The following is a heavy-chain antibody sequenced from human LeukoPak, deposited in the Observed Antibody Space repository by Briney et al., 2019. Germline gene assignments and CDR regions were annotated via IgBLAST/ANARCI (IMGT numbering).Heavy chain of an antibody. CDR1: GYTFTSYA. D-gene: IGHD3-10*01. V-gene: IGHV1-3*03. Sequence: ASVKVFCKASGYTFTSYAMHWVRQAPGQRLEWMGWINAGNGNTKYSQEFQGRVTITRDTSASTAYMELSSLRSEDMAVYYCARGDYGFFAFDIWGQGTMVTVSS. CDR2: INAGNGNT. J-gene: IGHJ3*02. CDR3: ARGDYGFFAFDI.